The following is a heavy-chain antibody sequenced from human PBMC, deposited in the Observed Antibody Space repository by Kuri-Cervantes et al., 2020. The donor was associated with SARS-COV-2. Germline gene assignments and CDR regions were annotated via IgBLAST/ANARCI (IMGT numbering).Heavy chain of an antibody. Sequence: GGSLRLSCAASGFTFSNYDIHWVRQVPGKGLEWVSAITAAGAEFHAGSVRGRFTVSRGNAKTSAYLQMNSLTADDTAVYYCAKEGIASYDPLDVWGLGTMVTVSS. J-gene: IGHJ3*01. CDR3: AKEGIASYDPLDV. V-gene: IGHV3-13*01. D-gene: IGHD6-13*01. CDR2: ITAAGAE. CDR1: GFTFSNYD.